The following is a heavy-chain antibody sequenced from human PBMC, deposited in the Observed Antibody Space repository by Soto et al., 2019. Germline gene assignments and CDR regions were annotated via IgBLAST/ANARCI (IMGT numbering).Heavy chain of an antibody. CDR1: GYTFTSYY. CDR2: INPSGGST. Sequence: ASVKVSCKASGYTFTSYYMHCVRQAPEQGLEWMGIINPSGGSTSYAQKFQGRVTMTTDKSTTTTYMELRSLRSDDTAVYYCARELNTDSSAYYSFAYWGQGTLVTVSS. J-gene: IGHJ4*02. CDR3: ARELNTDSSAYYSFAY. V-gene: IGHV1-46*01. D-gene: IGHD3-22*01.